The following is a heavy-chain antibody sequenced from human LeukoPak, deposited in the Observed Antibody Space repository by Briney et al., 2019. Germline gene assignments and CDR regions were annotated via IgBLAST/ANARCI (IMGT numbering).Heavy chain of an antibody. Sequence: GGSLRLSCAASGFTFSSYAMSWVRQAPGKGLEWVSAISGSGGSTYYADSVEGRFTISRDNSKNTLYLQMNSLRAEDTAVYYCAKDQQLVPTLFDYWGQGTLVTVSS. J-gene: IGHJ4*02. D-gene: IGHD6-13*01. CDR2: ISGSGGST. CDR1: GFTFSSYA. V-gene: IGHV3-23*01. CDR3: AKDQQLVPTLFDY.